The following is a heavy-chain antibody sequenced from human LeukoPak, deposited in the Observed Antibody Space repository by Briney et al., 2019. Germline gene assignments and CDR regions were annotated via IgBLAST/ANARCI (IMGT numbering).Heavy chain of an antibody. J-gene: IGHJ6*03. Sequence: GGSLRLSCAASGFTFSSYWMSWVRQAPGKGREWVANIKQDGSEKYYVDSVKGRFTISRDNAKNSLYLQMNSLRAEDTAVYYCARERDSSSWIYYYYYYYMDVRGKGTTVTVSS. V-gene: IGHV3-7*01. CDR1: GFTFSSYW. CDR2: IKQDGSEK. CDR3: ARERDSSSWIYYYYYYYMDV. D-gene: IGHD6-13*01.